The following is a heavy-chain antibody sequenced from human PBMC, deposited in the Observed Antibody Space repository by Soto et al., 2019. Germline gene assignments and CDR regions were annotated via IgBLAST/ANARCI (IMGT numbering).Heavy chain of an antibody. CDR1: GGTFSSYA. V-gene: IGHV1-69*01. Sequence: VKVSCKASGGTFSSYAISWVRQAPGQGLEWMGGIIPIFGTANYAQKFQGRVTITADESTSTAYMELSSLRSEDTAVYYCARDLGIVVVPAAIGNWFGPWGQGTLVTVSS. D-gene: IGHD2-2*01. J-gene: IGHJ5*02. CDR2: IIPIFGTA. CDR3: ARDLGIVVVPAAIGNWFGP.